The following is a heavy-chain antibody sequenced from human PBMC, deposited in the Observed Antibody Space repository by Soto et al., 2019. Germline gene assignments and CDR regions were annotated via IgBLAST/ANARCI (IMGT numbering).Heavy chain of an antibody. CDR3: AREHSQLVRMYYFDY. J-gene: IGHJ4*02. CDR2: IYYSGST. CDR1: GGSISSYY. Sequence: SETLSLTCTVSGGSISSYYWSWIRQPPGKGLEWIGYIYYSGSTNYNPSLKSRVTISVDTSKNQFSLKLSSVTAADTAVYYCAREHSQLVRMYYFDYWGQGTLVTVSS. V-gene: IGHV4-59*01. D-gene: IGHD6-6*01.